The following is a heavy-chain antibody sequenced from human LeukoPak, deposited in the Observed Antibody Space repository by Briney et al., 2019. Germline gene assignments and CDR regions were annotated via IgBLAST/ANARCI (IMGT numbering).Heavy chain of an antibody. J-gene: IGHJ4*02. Sequence: SETLSLTCAVYGGSFSGYYWSWIRQPPGKGLEWIGEINHSGSTNYNPSLKSRVTISVDTSKNQFSLKLSSVTAADTAVYYCARLGPRGSGYYYDYFDYWGQGTLVTVSS. D-gene: IGHD3-22*01. CDR3: ARLGPRGSGYYYDYFDY. CDR1: GGSFSGYY. V-gene: IGHV4-34*01. CDR2: INHSGST.